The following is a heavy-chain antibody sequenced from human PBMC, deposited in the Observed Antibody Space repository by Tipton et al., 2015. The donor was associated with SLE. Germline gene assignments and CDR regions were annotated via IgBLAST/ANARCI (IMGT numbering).Heavy chain of an antibody. CDR2: IIPIIGIT. CDR1: GDTFNTYA. V-gene: IGHV1-69*05. D-gene: IGHD2-2*01. Sequence: QLVQSGAEVRGPGSSVKVSCKASGDTFNTYAFTWVRQAPGQGLEWMGAIIPIIGITKYAQDFQDRVTISTDESTNTAYMELTSLTSDDTAVYLCARGRDQLPTSDYWGQGTLVTVSS. CDR3: ARGRDQLPTSDY. J-gene: IGHJ4*02.